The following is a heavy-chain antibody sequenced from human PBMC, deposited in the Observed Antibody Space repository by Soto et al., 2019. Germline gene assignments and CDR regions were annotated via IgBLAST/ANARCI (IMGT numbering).Heavy chain of an antibody. J-gene: IGHJ4*02. D-gene: IGHD3-22*01. CDR2: IYYSGST. CDR1: GGSISNFY. V-gene: IGHV4-59*08. Sequence: PSETLSLTCTVSGGSISNFYCSWIRHPPGKGLEWIGYIYYSGSTNYNPSLKSRVSISVDTSKNQFSLKLSSVTAADTAVYFCARRYDSNLDYWGQGTLITVS. CDR3: ARRYDSNLDY.